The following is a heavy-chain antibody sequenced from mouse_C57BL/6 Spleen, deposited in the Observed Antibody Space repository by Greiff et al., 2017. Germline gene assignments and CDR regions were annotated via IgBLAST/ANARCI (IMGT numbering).Heavy chain of an antibody. Sequence: EVQLQQSGPELVKPGDSVKISCKASGYSFTGYFMNWVMQSHGKSLEWIGRINPYNGDTFYNQKFKGKATLTVDKSSSTAHMELRSLTSEDSAVYDCARFYDVYYEGVFDYWGQGTTLTVSS. J-gene: IGHJ2*01. V-gene: IGHV1-20*01. CDR2: INPYNGDT. CDR3: ARFYDVYYEGVFDY. CDR1: GYSFTGYF. D-gene: IGHD2-3*01.